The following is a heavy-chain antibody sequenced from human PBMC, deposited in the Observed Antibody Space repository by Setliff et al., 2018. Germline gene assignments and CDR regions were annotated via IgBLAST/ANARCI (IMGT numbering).Heavy chain of an antibody. CDR2: INRRGGT. CDR3: ARASSGWYSAYYYYMDV. D-gene: IGHD6-19*01. CDR1: GGSVNSGYDN. J-gene: IGHJ6*03. V-gene: IGHV4-61*09. Sequence: SETLSLTCTVSGGSVNSGYDNWNWLRQPAGKGLEWIGHINRRGGTNFSPSLKSRVTISLDTSKNQFSLNLTSVTAADTAVYYCARASSGWYSAYYYYMDVWGKGTTVTVSS.